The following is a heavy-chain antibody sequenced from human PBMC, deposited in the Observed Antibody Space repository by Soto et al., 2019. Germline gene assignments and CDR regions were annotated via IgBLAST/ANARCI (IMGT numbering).Heavy chain of an antibody. CDR3: ARDKGSGYSYFDY. Sequence: LSLTCTVSGASIIGFYWSWIRKSAGKGLEWIGRIYATGTTDYNPSLKSRVMMSVDTSKNQFSLKLSSVTAADTAVYYCARDKGSGYSYFDYWGQGTLVTVSS. CDR2: IYATGTT. D-gene: IGHD3-22*01. CDR1: GASIIGFY. J-gene: IGHJ4*02. V-gene: IGHV4-4*07.